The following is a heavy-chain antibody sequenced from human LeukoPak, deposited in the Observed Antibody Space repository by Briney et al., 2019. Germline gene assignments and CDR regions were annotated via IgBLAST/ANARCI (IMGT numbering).Heavy chain of an antibody. D-gene: IGHD3-22*01. CDR1: GGAISSSSYN. CDR2: IYYSGGT. J-gene: IGHJ4*02. CDR3: ARRGYDSSGYYYE. V-gene: IGHV4-39*02. Sequence: PSETLSLTCTVSGGAISSSSYNWGWIRPPPGKGLEWIGSIYYSGGTYYNTSLTSVDTISVYTSKNHFSLKLSPVTASDTAVYYCARRGYDSSGYYYEWGQGTLVTVSS.